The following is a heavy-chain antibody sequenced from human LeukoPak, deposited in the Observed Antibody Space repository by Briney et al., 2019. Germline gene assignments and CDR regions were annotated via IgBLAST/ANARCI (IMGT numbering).Heavy chain of an antibody. D-gene: IGHD2/OR15-2a*01. Sequence: GGSLRLSCAASGFTFSDYYMSWVRQAPGKGLEWVSAISGSGGSTYYADSVKGRFTISRDNSKNTLYLQMNSLRAEDTAVYYCAKDLSPLYYYYGMDVWGQGTTVTVSS. J-gene: IGHJ6*02. CDR3: AKDLSPLYYYYGMDV. CDR1: GFTFSDYY. CDR2: ISGSGGST. V-gene: IGHV3-23*01.